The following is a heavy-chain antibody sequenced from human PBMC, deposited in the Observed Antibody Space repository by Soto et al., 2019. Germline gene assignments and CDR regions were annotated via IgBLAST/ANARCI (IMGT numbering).Heavy chain of an antibody. CDR3: ARRKTGRGSGWYNY. CDR1: GYTFTSYG. J-gene: IGHJ4*02. Sequence: QVQLVQSGAEVKKPGASVKVSCKASGYTFTSYGISWVRQAPGHWPEWMGWISAYNGNTNYAQKLQGRVTMTTDTSTSTAYMELRSLRSDDTAVYCCARRKTGRGSGWYNYGGRGTLVTVSS. CDR2: ISAYNGNT. V-gene: IGHV1-18*01. D-gene: IGHD6-19*01.